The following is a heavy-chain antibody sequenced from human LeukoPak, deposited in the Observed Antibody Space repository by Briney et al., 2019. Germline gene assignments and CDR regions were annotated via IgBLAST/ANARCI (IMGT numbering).Heavy chain of an antibody. J-gene: IGHJ4*02. V-gene: IGHV3-11*01. CDR1: GFTFSDYY. Sequence: GGSLRLSCTASGFTFSDYYMSWIRQAPGKGLEWVSYISGSGRTIYYADSVKGRFTISRGIAKNSLYLQMNSLRAEDTAVYYCARHTSMGIDYWGQGALVTVSS. D-gene: IGHD5-18*01. CDR3: ARHTSMGIDY. CDR2: ISGSGRTI.